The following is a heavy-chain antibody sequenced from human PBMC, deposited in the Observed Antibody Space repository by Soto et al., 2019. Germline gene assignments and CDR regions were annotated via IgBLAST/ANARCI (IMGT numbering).Heavy chain of an antibody. CDR3: ARCIVAAGTFGMDV. J-gene: IGHJ6*02. CDR2: IYPGDSDT. Sequence: PVESLKISCEGSGYSFTIYCIAWVRQMPVKGLEWMGIIYPGDSDTRYSPSFQGQVTISADKSISTAYLQWSSLKASDTAIFYCARCIVAAGTFGMDVWGQGTTVNVSS. V-gene: IGHV5-51*01. CDR1: GYSFTIYC. D-gene: IGHD6-13*01.